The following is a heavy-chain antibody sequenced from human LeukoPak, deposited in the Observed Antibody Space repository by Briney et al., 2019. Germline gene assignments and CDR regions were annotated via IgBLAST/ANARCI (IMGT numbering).Heavy chain of an antibody. CDR3: ASSAGSSAYYPFDY. D-gene: IGHD3-22*01. V-gene: IGHV4-59*01. CDR2: ISYTGST. J-gene: IGHJ4*02. Sequence: SETLSLTCTVSGGSIYSYYWSWIRQPPVKGLEWIGYISYTGSTNYNLSLKSRVTISVDTSKNQFSLKLTSVTAADTAVYYCASSAGSSAYYPFDYWGQGTLVTVSS. CDR1: GGSIYSYY.